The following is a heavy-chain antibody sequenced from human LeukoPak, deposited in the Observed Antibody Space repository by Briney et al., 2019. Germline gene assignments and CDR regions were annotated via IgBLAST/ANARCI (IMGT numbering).Heavy chain of an antibody. CDR1: GFTFDDYA. Sequence: GGSLRLPCAASGFTFDDYAMHWVRQAPGKGLEWVSGISWNSGSIGYADSVKGRFTISRDNAKNSLYLQMNSLRAEDMALYYCAKDKGYYYGSGSYLDYWGQGTLVTVSS. D-gene: IGHD3-10*01. J-gene: IGHJ4*02. CDR3: AKDKGYYYGSGSYLDY. V-gene: IGHV3-9*03. CDR2: ISWNSGSI.